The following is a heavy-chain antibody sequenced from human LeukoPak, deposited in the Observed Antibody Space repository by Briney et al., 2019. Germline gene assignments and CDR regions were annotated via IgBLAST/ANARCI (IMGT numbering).Heavy chain of an antibody. J-gene: IGHJ4*02. Sequence: PGGSLRLSCAASGFTFSSYWMSWVRQAPGKGLEWVAIISYDGSNEYYADSVKGRFTISRDNSKNTLYLQMNSLRAEDTAVYYCAKESIAVAGTWGGYWGQGTLVTVSS. CDR3: AKESIAVAGTWGGY. CDR1: GFTFSSYW. V-gene: IGHV3-30*18. CDR2: ISYDGSNE. D-gene: IGHD6-19*01.